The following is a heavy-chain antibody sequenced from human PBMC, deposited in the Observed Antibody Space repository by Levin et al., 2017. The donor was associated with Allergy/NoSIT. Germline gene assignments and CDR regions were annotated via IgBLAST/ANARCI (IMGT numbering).Heavy chain of an antibody. CDR2: IIPIFGTA. Sequence: SVKVSCKASGGTFSSYAISWVRQAPGQGLEWMGGIIPIFGTANYAQKFQGRVTITADESTSTAYMELSSLRSEDTAVYYCARATHGRSSWPSHFDYWGQGTLVTVSS. CDR3: ARATHGRSSWPSHFDY. J-gene: IGHJ4*02. CDR1: GGTFSSYA. V-gene: IGHV1-69*13. D-gene: IGHD6-13*01.